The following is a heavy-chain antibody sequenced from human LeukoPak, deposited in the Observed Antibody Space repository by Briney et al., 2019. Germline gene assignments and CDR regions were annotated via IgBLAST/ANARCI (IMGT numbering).Heavy chain of an antibody. D-gene: IGHD2-21*02. Sequence: GGSLRLSCAASGFTFSSYWMHWVRQAPGRGLEWVSGINWNGGSTGYADSVKGRFTISRDNAKNSLYLQMNSLRAEDTALYYCAREACAGGDCYSLDYWGQGTLVTVSS. CDR1: GFTFSSYW. V-gene: IGHV3-20*04. CDR3: AREACAGGDCYSLDY. J-gene: IGHJ4*02. CDR2: INWNGGST.